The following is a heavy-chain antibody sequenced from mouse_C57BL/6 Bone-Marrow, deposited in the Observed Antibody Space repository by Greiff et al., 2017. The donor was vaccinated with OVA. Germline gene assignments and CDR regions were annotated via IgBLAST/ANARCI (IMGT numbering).Heavy chain of an antibody. Sequence: EVMLVESGGGLVQPGGSLSLSCAASGFTFTDYYMSWVRQPPGQALEWLGFIGHKANGYTTEYSASVKGRFTISRDNSQSILYLQMNALRAEDSATYYCARYDDYDVKAMDYWGQGTSVTVSS. D-gene: IGHD2-4*01. CDR1: GFTFTDYY. J-gene: IGHJ4*01. CDR3: ARYDDYDVKAMDY. V-gene: IGHV7-3*01. CDR2: IGHKANGYTT.